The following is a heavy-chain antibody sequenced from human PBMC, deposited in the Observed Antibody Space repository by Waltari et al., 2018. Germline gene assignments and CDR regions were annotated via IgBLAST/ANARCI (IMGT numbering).Heavy chain of an antibody. CDR1: GYSISSGYY. CDR2: IYHSGST. J-gene: IGHJ6*04. CDR3: ASFLLRYFDERLDV. D-gene: IGHD3-9*01. V-gene: IGHV4-38-2*01. Sequence: QVQLQESGPGLVKPSETLSLTCAVSGYSISSGYYWGWIRQPPGKGLEWIGSIYHSGSTYDHPSLKSRVTISGDTSKNQFSLKLSSVTAADTAVYYCASFLLRYFDERLDVWGKGTTVTVSS.